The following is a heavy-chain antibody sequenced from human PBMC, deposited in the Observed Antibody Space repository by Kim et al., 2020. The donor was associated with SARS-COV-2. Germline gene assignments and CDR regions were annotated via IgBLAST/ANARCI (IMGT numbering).Heavy chain of an antibody. J-gene: IGHJ3*02. Sequence: SETLSLTCTVSGGSISSGGYYWSWIRQHPGKGLEWIGYIYYSGSTYYNPSLKSRVTISVDTSKNQFSLKLSSVTAADTAVYYCASYRSAESSGWNDAFDIWGQGTMVTVSS. CDR2: IYYSGST. D-gene: IGHD6-19*01. V-gene: IGHV4-31*03. CDR1: GGSISSGGYY. CDR3: ASYRSAESSGWNDAFDI.